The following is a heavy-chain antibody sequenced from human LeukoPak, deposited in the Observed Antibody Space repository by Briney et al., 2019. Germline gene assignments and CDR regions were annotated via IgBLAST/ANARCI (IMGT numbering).Heavy chain of an antibody. D-gene: IGHD2-15*01. CDR1: GYDFTRSL. CDR2: IYPTESFK. J-gene: IGHJ4*02. V-gene: IGHV5-51*01. CDR3: ASCGGDRYCSGGVWLVFGF. Sequence: GESLKISCQGSGYDFTRSLIGWVRQLPGKGLEWLGVIYPTESFKNFRTTFKGKITITADKSNRTTFLQWTSLKDTDTGTYYCASCGGDRYCSGGVWLVFGFWGQGALVTVSS.